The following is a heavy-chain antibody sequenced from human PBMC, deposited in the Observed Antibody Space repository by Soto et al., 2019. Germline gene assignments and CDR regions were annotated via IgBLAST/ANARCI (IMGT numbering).Heavy chain of an antibody. V-gene: IGHV3-30-3*01. Sequence: QVQLVESGGGVVQPGGSLRLSCAASGFTFSIYVMHWVRQVPGKGLEWLAVISFDGSSAFYMDSVKGRFTIYRDNSNNTLFLQMTSLRADDTALYFCARDASRRMVRGVTHLNWFDSWGQGTLLIVSS. CDR1: GFTFSIYV. D-gene: IGHD3-10*01. CDR3: ARDASRRMVRGVTHLNWFDS. CDR2: ISFDGSSA. J-gene: IGHJ5*01.